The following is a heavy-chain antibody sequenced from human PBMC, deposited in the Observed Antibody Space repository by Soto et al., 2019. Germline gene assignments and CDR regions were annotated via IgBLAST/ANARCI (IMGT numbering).Heavy chain of an antibody. Sequence: GGSLRLSCATSGVTFSSYAMIWVRQAPGKGLEWVSAISGSGASTYYADSVEGRFTISRDNSKKKLFLQMISLRVEDTAVYYCAIEYDSSGYYHDYWGQGTLVTVSS. CDR1: GVTFSSYA. CDR2: ISGSGAST. V-gene: IGHV3-23*01. CDR3: AIEYDSSGYYHDY. D-gene: IGHD3-22*01. J-gene: IGHJ4*02.